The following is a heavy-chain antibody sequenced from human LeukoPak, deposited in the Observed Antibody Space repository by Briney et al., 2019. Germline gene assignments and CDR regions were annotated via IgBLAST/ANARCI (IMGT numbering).Heavy chain of an antibody. CDR1: GGSISSSSYY. CDR3: AREKMAGNSWFDP. J-gene: IGHJ5*02. D-gene: IGHD6-19*01. Sequence: PSETLSLTCTVSGGSISSSSYYWGWIRQPPGKGLEWIGSIYYSGSTYYNPSLKSRVTISVDTSKNQFSLKLSSVTAADTAVYYCAREKMAGNSWFDPWGQGTLVTVSS. CDR2: IYYSGST. V-gene: IGHV4-39*07.